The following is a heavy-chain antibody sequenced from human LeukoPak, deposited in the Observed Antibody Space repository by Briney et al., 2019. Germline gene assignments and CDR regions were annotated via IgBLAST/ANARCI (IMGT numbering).Heavy chain of an antibody. CDR2: ISSSSSYI. V-gene: IGHV3-21*01. CDR3: ARGLDGSGYWAPHDY. D-gene: IGHD3-22*01. J-gene: IGHJ4*02. Sequence: PGGSLRLSCAASGFTFKNAWMNWVRQAPGKGLEWVSSISSSSSYIYYADSVKGRFTISRDNAKNSLYLQMNSLRAEDTAVYYCARGLDGSGYWAPHDYWGQGTLVTVSS. CDR1: GFTFKNAW.